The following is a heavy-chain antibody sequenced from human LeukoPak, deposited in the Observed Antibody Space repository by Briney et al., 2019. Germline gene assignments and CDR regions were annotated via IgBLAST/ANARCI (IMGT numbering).Heavy chain of an antibody. V-gene: IGHV4-4*07. J-gene: IGHJ5*02. CDR3: ARAYSSSWYFNWFDP. CDR2: IYTSGST. D-gene: IGHD6-13*01. Sequence: PSETLSLTCTVSGGSISSYYWSWIRQPAGKGLEWIGRIYTSGSTNYNPSLKGRVTMSVDTSKNQFSLKLSSVTAADTAVYFCARAYSSSWYFNWFDPWGQGTLVTVSS. CDR1: GGSISSYY.